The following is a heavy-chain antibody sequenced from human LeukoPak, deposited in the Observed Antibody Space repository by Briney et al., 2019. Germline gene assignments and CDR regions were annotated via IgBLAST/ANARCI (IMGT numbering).Heavy chain of an antibody. CDR2: IYSVWTT. J-gene: IGHJ5*02. D-gene: IGHD4-23*01. Sequence: GGSLRLSCAASGFTVSSNYMSWVRQAPGKGLEWVAGIYSVWTTYYGDSVKGRFTISRDNFTNTMYLQMNSMTAADMAVYYCVRDYGGTFRGWFDPWGQGTLVPVSS. CDR3: VRDYGGTFRGWFDP. V-gene: IGHV3-66*02. CDR1: GFTVSSNY.